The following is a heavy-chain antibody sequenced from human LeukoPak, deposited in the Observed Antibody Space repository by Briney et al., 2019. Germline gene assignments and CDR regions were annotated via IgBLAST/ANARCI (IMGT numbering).Heavy chain of an antibody. Sequence: PSETLSLTCSVSGDSINSYYWGWIRQPPGKGLEWIGFIHYSGSTNYNPSLKSRVTISVDTSQNQFSLRLPSVTAADTAVYYCARDRGSLGGFDYWGQGTLVTVSS. CDR3: ARDRGSLGGFDY. J-gene: IGHJ4*02. CDR1: GDSINSYY. D-gene: IGHD3-16*01. V-gene: IGHV4-59*01. CDR2: IHYSGST.